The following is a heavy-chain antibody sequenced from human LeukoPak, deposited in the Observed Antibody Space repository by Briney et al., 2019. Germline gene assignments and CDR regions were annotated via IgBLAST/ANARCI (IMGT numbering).Heavy chain of an antibody. CDR1: GFTFSDYY. CDR3: ARVSWFGEFLLDY. Sequence: GGSLRLSCAASGFTFSDYYMSWIRQAPGKGLEWFSYFSSSGSTIYYADSVKGRFTISRDNAKNSLYLQMNSLRAEDTAVYYCARVSWFGEFLLDYWGQGTLVTVSS. J-gene: IGHJ4*02. V-gene: IGHV3-11*04. D-gene: IGHD3-10*01. CDR2: FSSSGSTI.